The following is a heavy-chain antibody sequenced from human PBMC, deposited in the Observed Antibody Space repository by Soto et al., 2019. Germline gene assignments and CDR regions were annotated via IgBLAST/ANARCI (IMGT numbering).Heavy chain of an antibody. CDR3: ARAGPPYYYDSSGYYYYYYGMDV. J-gene: IGHJ6*02. Sequence: HSQTLSLTCAISGDSVSSNSAAWNWIRQSPSRGLEWLGRTYYRSKWYNDYAVSVKSRITINPDTSKNQFSLQLNSVTPEDTAVYYCARAGPPYYYDSSGYYYYYYGMDVWGQGTTVTVSS. V-gene: IGHV6-1*01. CDR2: TYYRSKWYN. D-gene: IGHD3-22*01. CDR1: GDSVSSNSAA.